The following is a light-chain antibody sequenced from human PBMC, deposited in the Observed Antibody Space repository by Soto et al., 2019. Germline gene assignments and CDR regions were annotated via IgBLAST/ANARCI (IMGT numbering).Light chain of an antibody. CDR1: QTIRSW. V-gene: IGKV1-5*03. CDR2: KAS. CDR3: QHYNSYSEA. Sequence: DIQMTQSPSTLSGSVGDRVTITCRARQTIRSWLAWYQQKPGKAPKLLIYKASTLKSGVPSRFSGSGSGTEFTLTISSLQPDDFATYYCQHYNSYSEALGQGTKVDSK. J-gene: IGKJ1*01.